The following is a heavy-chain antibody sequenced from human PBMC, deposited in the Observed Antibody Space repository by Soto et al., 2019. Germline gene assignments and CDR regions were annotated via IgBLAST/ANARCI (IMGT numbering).Heavy chain of an antibody. CDR2: SSNSGTYT. V-gene: IGHV3-11*06. CDR1: GFTFSDYY. D-gene: IGHD3-10*02. CDR3: ARSGDNYNVLDY. J-gene: IGHJ4*02. Sequence: GGSLRLSCVASGFTFSDYYMSWVRQAPGKGLGWLSYSSNSGTYTKYAGSVKGRFSISRDNAKNSLYLQINSLRGEDTAIYYCARSGDNYNVLDYWGQGTPVTVSS.